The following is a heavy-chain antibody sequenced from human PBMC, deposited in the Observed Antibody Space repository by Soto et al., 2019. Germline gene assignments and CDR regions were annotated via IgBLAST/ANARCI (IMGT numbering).Heavy chain of an antibody. CDR1: GFTFSYYD. CDR3: ARAADDNSHDY. CDR2: IWYDGSLQ. J-gene: IGHJ4*02. Sequence: GGSLRLSCAASGFTFSYYDMHWVRQAPGKGLEWVAMIWYDGSLQYYADSVQGRFTVSRDNSKHTLSLQMISLRPEDTGVYYCARAADDNSHDYWGQGTQVTVSS. V-gene: IGHV3-33*01. D-gene: IGHD1-1*01.